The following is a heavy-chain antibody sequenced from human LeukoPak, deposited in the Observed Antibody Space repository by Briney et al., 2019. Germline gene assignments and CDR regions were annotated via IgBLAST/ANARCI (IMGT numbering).Heavy chain of an antibody. Sequence: TGGSLRLSCAASGFTFSSYEMNWVRQAPGKGLEWVSYISSSGSTIYYADSVKGRFTISRDNAKNSLYLQMNSLRAEDTAVYYCARDRIAAAGTAVDWGQGTLVTVSS. J-gene: IGHJ4*02. D-gene: IGHD6-13*01. CDR3: ARDRIAAAGTAVD. CDR2: ISSSGSTI. CDR1: GFTFSSYE. V-gene: IGHV3-48*03.